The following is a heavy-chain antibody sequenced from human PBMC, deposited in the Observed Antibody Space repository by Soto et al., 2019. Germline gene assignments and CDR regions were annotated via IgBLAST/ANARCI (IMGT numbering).Heavy chain of an antibody. V-gene: IGHV1-69*06. CDR2: IIPKIGTT. Sequence: SVKVSCKASGGTFSTYGMNWVRLAPGQGLEWMGGIIPKIGTTNYAQKFQGRVTITADTSTNTAYMELNNLRSEDTAVYYCARDYPMAFDYWGKGTLVTVSS. D-gene: IGHD3-10*01. CDR1: GGTFSTYG. J-gene: IGHJ4*02. CDR3: ARDYPMAFDY.